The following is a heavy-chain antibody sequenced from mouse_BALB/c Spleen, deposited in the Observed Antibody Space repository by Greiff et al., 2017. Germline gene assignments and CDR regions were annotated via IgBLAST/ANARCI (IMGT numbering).Heavy chain of an antibody. D-gene: IGHD2-3*01. CDR1: GFTFSSYA. Sequence: EVQLVESGGGLVKPGGSLKLSCAASGFTFSSYAMSWVRQTPEKRLEWVASFSSGGSTYYPDSVKGRFTISRDNARNILYLQMSSLRSEDTAMYYCARGDGYYSFYAMDYWGQGTSVTVSS. V-gene: IGHV5-6-5*01. CDR2: FSSGGST. J-gene: IGHJ4*01. CDR3: ARGDGYYSFYAMDY.